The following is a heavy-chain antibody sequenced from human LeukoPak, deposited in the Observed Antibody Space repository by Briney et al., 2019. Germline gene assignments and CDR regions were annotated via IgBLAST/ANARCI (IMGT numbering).Heavy chain of an antibody. CDR1: GYSISSGYY. D-gene: IGHD3-3*01. J-gene: IGHJ4*02. Sequence: PSETLSLTCDVSGYSISSGYYWGWIRQPPGKGMEWIGSIYHSGNTYYNPSLQSRLTISVDTSKTQFSLKLNSVTAADTAVYYCTKHSDFTSIFIVRFDYWGQGALVTVSS. CDR3: TKHSDFTSIFIVRFDY. V-gene: IGHV4-38-2*01. CDR2: IYHSGNT.